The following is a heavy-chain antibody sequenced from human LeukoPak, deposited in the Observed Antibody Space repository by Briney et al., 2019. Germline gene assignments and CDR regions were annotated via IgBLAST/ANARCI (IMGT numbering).Heavy chain of an antibody. CDR3: ARAAGRDTTSGLDIDY. Sequence: SETLSLTCAVYGGSFSGYYWSWIRQPPGKGLEWIGEINHSGSTNYNPSLKSRVTISIDTSKNQFSLKLSSVTAADTAVYYCARAAGRDTTSGLDIDYWGQGTLVTVSS. CDR2: INHSGST. CDR1: GGSFSGYY. V-gene: IGHV4-34*01. J-gene: IGHJ4*02. D-gene: IGHD1-26*01.